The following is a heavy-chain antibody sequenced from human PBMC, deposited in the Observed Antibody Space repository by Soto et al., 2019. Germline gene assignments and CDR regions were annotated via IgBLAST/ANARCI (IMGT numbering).Heavy chain of an antibody. CDR1: GYTFTRYG. V-gene: IGHV1-18*01. CDR3: ARDRGYCSSTSCFESFDY. Sequence: ASVKVSCKASGYTFTRYGISWVRQAPGQGLEWMGWISAYNGNTNYAQKLQGRVTMTTDTSTSTAYMELRSLRSDDTAVYYCARDRGYCSSTSCFESFDYWGQGTLVTVSS. J-gene: IGHJ4*02. D-gene: IGHD2-2*01. CDR2: ISAYNGNT.